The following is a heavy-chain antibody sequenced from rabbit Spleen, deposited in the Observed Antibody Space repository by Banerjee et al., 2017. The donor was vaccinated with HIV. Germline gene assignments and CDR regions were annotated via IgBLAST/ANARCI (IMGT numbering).Heavy chain of an antibody. J-gene: IGHJ4*01. CDR3: ARDVDTIYFRFSL. CDR2: ISAGSSTGT. CDR1: GFSFSSGYY. V-gene: IGHV1S45*01. D-gene: IGHD1-1*01. Sequence: QQQLVESGGGLVQPEGSLTLTSKASGFSFSSGYYMCWVRQAPGKGLEWIACISAGSSTGTYYANWAKGRFTISKTSSTTVTLQMTSLTAADTAAYFCARDVDTIYFRFSLWGPGTLVTVS.